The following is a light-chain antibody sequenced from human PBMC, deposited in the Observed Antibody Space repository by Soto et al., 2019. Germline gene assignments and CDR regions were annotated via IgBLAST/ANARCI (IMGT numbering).Light chain of an antibody. CDR3: QKYGSSPGT. J-gene: IGKJ1*01. V-gene: IGKV3-20*01. Sequence: EIVLTQSPGTLSLSPGERATLSCRASQSVSSSYLAWYQQKPGQAPRLLIYDASSRATGIPDRFSGSGSGTDFTLTISRLEPEDFAVYYCQKYGSSPGTFGQGTKVEIK. CDR2: DAS. CDR1: QSVSSSY.